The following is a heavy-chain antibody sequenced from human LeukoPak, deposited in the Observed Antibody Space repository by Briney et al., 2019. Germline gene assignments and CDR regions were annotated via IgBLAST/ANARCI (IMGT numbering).Heavy chain of an antibody. CDR2: ISGSYSTI. J-gene: IGHJ3*02. CDR3: ATDYYHSSGQSPDAFDI. CDR1: GFTFNTYE. Sequence: PGGSLRLSCAASGFTFNTYEMNWVRQAPGKGLEWVSYISGSYSTIYYADSVKGRFTISRGNAKITLHLQMNSLRAEDTAIYYCATDYYHSSGQSPDAFDIWGQGTMVTVSS. V-gene: IGHV3-48*03. D-gene: IGHD3-22*01.